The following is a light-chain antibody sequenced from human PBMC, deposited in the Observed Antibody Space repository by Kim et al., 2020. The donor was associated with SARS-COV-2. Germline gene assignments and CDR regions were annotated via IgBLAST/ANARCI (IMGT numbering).Light chain of an antibody. CDR1: QSVSSNY. CDR2: GAS. Sequence: EIVLTQSPGTLSLSPGETATLSCRASQSVSSNYLGWYQQKPGQAPRLLIYGASNRATGIPDRFSGSGSGADFTLTISRLEPEDFAVYYCQQYDSSPHTFGGGTKLEI. CDR3: QQYDSSPHT. V-gene: IGKV3-20*01. J-gene: IGKJ4*01.